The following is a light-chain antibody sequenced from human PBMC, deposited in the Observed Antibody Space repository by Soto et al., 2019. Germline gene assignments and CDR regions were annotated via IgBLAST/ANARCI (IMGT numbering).Light chain of an antibody. CDR2: DVS. CDR3: QQFNSYPYT. J-gene: IGKJ5*01. V-gene: IGKV1-13*02. CDR1: QDIRGA. Sequence: AIQVTQSPSSLSASVGDRVTITCRASQDIRGALAWYQQKPGKAPKLLIYDVSTLESGVPSRFSGGGSGTEFTLSISSLQPEDFGPYYCQQFNSYPYTFGHGTRLEIK.